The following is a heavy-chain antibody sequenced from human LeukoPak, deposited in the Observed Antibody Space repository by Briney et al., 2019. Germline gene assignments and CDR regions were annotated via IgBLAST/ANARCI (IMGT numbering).Heavy chain of an antibody. CDR3: AREPYGDGKDNCFDP. V-gene: IGHV1-69*04. CDR1: AGTFTSYA. D-gene: IGHD4-17*01. J-gene: IGHJ5*02. CDR2: IIPILGVA. Sequence: SAGKVSCKASAGTFTSYAISWVRHAPGQGLGWIGRIIPILGVANYTQKFHGRVTITTDKSTSTAYMELRSLRPEDKAVSYCAREPYGDGKDNCFDPWGQGTLVTVSS.